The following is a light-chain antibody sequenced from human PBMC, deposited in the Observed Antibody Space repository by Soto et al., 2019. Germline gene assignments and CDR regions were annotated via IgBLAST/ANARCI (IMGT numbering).Light chain of an antibody. CDR2: GAS. CDR1: QNVRSN. V-gene: IGKV3-15*01. CDR3: QQYNNWPRT. Sequence: EIVMTQSPGTLSVSPGERATLSCRASQNVRSNLAWYQQKPGQPPRLLIYGASTRATGIPARFSGSRSGTEFTLTISSLKSEDFAVYYCQQYNNWPRTFGQGTKVEIK. J-gene: IGKJ1*01.